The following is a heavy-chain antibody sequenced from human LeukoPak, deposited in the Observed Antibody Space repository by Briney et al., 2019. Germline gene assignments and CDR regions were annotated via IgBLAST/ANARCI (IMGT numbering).Heavy chain of an antibody. J-gene: IGHJ3*02. CDR1: GYTLTELS. CDR3: ATYPHYDFWSGYYRRGGAFDI. Sequence: ASVKVSCKVSGYTLTELSMHWVRQAPGKGLEWMGGFDPEDGETIYAQKFQGRVTMTEGTSTDTAYMELSSLRSEDTAVYYCATYPHYDFWSGYYRRGGAFDIWAKGQWSPSLQ. V-gene: IGHV1-24*01. D-gene: IGHD3-3*01. CDR2: FDPEDGET.